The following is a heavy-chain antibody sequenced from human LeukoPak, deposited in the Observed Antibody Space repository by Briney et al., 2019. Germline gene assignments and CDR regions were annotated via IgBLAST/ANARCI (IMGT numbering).Heavy chain of an antibody. D-gene: IGHD3-16*02. CDR1: GGSINSYY. V-gene: IGHV4-59*01. CDR2: IYYSGST. J-gene: IGHJ3*02. Sequence: SETLSLTCTVSGGSINSYYWSWIRQPPGKGLKWMVDIYYSGSTDYNPSLKSRVTISVGTSKDQFSLKLSSVPAADTAVYYCARAPFYDYAWGSYRSDAFAIWGQGTMVTVSS. CDR3: ARAPFYDYAWGSYRSDAFAI.